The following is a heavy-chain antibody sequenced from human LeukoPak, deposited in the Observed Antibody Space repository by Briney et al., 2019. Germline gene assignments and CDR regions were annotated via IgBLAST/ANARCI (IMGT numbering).Heavy chain of an antibody. CDR2: IYTSGST. CDR3: AREKTGAGSFDI. J-gene: IGHJ3*02. CDR1: GGSISSYY. Sequence: PSESPFLTCTVSGGSISSYYWSWIRQPAGKGLEWIGRIYTSGSTNYNPSLKSRVTMSVDTSKNQFSLKLSSVTAADTAVYYCAREKTGAGSFDICGQGTMVTVSS. D-gene: IGHD7-27*01. V-gene: IGHV4-4*07.